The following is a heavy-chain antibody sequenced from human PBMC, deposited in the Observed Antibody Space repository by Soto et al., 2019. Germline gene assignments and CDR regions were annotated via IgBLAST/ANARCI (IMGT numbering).Heavy chain of an antibody. J-gene: IGHJ5*02. CDR2: IYHSGNT. Sequence: QLQLQESGSGLVKPSQTLSLTCAVSGGSISIGGYSWSWIRQPPGKGLECIGYIYHSGNTYYNPSLKNRVTISVDRSKNQFSLKLSSVTAADTAVYYCASVPSPCGQGTLVTVSS. V-gene: IGHV4-30-2*01. D-gene: IGHD6-6*01. CDR3: ASVPSP. CDR1: GGSISIGGYS.